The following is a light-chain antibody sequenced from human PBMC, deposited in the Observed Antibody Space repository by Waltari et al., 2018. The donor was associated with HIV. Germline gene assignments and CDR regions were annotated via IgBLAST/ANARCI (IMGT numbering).Light chain of an antibody. V-gene: IGKV1-39*01. J-gene: IGKJ1*01. Sequence: DIQVTQSPSSLSASVGDTVTITCRASQRMTTYLNWYQQKPGKAPRLLIYGASSLENRVPSRFSGSESATDFTLTITNLQPEDFATYYCQQSYVSPPWTFGQGTKVELK. CDR2: GAS. CDR3: QQSYVSPPWT. CDR1: QRMTTY.